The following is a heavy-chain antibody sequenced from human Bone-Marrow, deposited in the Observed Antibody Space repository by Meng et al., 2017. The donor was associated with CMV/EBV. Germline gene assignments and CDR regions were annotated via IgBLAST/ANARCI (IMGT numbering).Heavy chain of an antibody. CDR1: GFTLSDYY. CDR3: ARELGGRFDF. V-gene: IGHV3-11*01. CDR2: IGTSETTK. J-gene: IGHJ4*02. Sequence: LKISCAVSGFTLSDYYMSWIRQAPGKGLEWVSLIGTSETTKHYADSVKGRFTVSRDIAKRSLSLHMNSLRAEDTAVYYCARELGGRFDFWGQGTLVTVSS. D-gene: IGHD3-16*01.